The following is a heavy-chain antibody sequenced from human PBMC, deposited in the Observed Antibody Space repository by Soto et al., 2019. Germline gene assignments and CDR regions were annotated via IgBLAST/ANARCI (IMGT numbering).Heavy chain of an antibody. J-gene: IGHJ6*02. CDR3: ARGGVEQQLVLGYYYGMDV. V-gene: IGHV1-3*01. D-gene: IGHD6-13*01. CDR1: GYTFTSYA. Sequence: GASVKVSCKASGYTFTSYAMHWVRQAPGQRLEWMGWINAGNGNTKYSQKFQGRVTITRDTSASAAYMELGSLRSEDTAVYYCARGGVEQQLVLGYYYGMDVWGQGTLVTVSS. CDR2: INAGNGNT.